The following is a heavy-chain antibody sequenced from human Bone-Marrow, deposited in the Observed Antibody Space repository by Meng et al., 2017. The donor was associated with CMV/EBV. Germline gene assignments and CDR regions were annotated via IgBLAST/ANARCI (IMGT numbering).Heavy chain of an antibody. CDR3: ARIKSAIAVAASFDY. J-gene: IGHJ4*02. CDR2: IYPGDSDT. V-gene: IGHV5-51*01. D-gene: IGHD6-19*01. Sequence: GESLKISCKGSGYSFTSYWIGWVRQMPGKGLEWMGIIYPGDSDTRYSPSFQGQVTISADTSISTAYMELSRLRSDDTAVYYCARIKSAIAVAASFDYWGQGTLVTVSS. CDR1: GYSFTSYW.